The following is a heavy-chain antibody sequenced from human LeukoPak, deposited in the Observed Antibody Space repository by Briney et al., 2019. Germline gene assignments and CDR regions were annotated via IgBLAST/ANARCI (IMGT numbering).Heavy chain of an antibody. Sequence: GGSLRLSCASSVFSFRSYSMHWVRQAPGKGLEWVAVIWSDGSSKYYADSVKGRFTISRDNSKNTLYLQGNSLRVEDRAVYYCARDVNYNDNPGWDFDNCGQGTLVTVSS. V-gene: IGHV3-33*01. CDR1: VFSFRSYS. J-gene: IGHJ4*02. D-gene: IGHD1-7*01. CDR2: IWSDGSSK. CDR3: ARDVNYNDNPGWDFDN.